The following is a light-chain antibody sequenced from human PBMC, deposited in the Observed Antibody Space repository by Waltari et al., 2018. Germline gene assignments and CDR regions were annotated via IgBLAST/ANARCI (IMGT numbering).Light chain of an antibody. CDR2: LGS. CDR3: MQSLQALWT. Sequence: DIVVTQSPLSLPVTPGEPASISCRSSQSLLHSNGYNYLDWYLQKPGQSPQLLIYLGSNRASRVPDRFSGTGSGTDFTLKINRVQAEDVGVYYCMQSLQALWTFGQGTKVDIK. CDR1: QSLLHSNGYNY. J-gene: IGKJ1*01. V-gene: IGKV2-28*01.